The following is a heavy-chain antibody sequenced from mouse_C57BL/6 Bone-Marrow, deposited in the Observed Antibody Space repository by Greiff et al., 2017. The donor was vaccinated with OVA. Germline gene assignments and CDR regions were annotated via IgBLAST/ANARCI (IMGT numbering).Heavy chain of an antibody. Sequence: EVKLMESGGGLVQPGGSLKLSCAASGFTFSDYYMYWVRQTPEKRLEWVAYISNGGGSTYYPDTVKGRFTISRDNAKNTLYLQMSRLKSEDTAMYYCARRDWDGFDYWGQGTTLTVSS. V-gene: IGHV5-12*01. CDR2: ISNGGGST. D-gene: IGHD4-1*01. CDR1: GFTFSDYY. CDR3: ARRDWDGFDY. J-gene: IGHJ2*01.